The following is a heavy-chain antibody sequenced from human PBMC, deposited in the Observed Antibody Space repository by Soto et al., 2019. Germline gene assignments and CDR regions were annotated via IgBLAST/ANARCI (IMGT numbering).Heavy chain of an antibody. CDR3: ERDQAARLYYYYGMDV. Sequence: QVQLVQSGAEVKKPGASVKVSCKASGYTFTSYAMHWVRQAPGQRLEWMGWINAGNGNTKYSQKFQGRVTITRDTSASTAYMELSSLRSEDTAVYYCERDQAARLYYYYGMDVWGQGTTVTVSS. J-gene: IGHJ6*02. CDR2: INAGNGNT. CDR1: GYTFTSYA. D-gene: IGHD6-6*01. V-gene: IGHV1-3*01.